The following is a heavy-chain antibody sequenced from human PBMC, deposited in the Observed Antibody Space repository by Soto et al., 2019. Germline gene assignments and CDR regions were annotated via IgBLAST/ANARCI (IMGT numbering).Heavy chain of an antibody. J-gene: IGHJ4*02. Sequence: QVQLQESGPGLVKPSETLSLTCTVSGGSVSSGSYYWSWIRQPPGKGLEWIGYIYYSGSTNYNPSLQRRVTISVDTSKNQFSLKLSSVTAADTAVYYCARGDYSGSGSYYNGADYWGQGTLVTVSS. CDR2: IYYSGST. D-gene: IGHD3-10*01. CDR3: ARGDYSGSGSYYNGADY. V-gene: IGHV4-61*01. CDR1: GGSVSSGSYY.